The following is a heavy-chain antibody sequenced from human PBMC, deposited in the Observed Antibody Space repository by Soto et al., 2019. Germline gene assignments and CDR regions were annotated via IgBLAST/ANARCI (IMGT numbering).Heavy chain of an antibody. V-gene: IGHV3-9*01. D-gene: IGHD3-10*01. CDR1: GFTFDDYA. Sequence: PGGSLRLSCAASGFTFDDYAMHWVRQAPGKGLEWVSGISWNSGSIGYADSVKGRFTISRDNAKNSLYLQMNSLRAEDTALYYCAKGNRVIDYYYYGMDVWGQGTLVTVSS. J-gene: IGHJ6*02. CDR2: ISWNSGSI. CDR3: AKGNRVIDYYYYGMDV.